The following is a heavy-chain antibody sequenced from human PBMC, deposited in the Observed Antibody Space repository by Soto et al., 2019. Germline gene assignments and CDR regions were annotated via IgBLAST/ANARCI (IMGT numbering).Heavy chain of an antibody. J-gene: IGHJ5*02. D-gene: IGHD3-3*01. CDR1: GGSISSYY. Sequence: SETLSLTCTVSGGSISSYYWSWDRQPPGKGLEWIGCIYYSGSTYYNPSLKSRVTISVDTSKNQFSLKLSSVTAADTAVYYCARQSEITIFGVVISYNWFDPWGQGTLVTVSS. CDR2: IYYSGST. CDR3: ARQSEITIFGVVISYNWFDP. V-gene: IGHV4-59*04.